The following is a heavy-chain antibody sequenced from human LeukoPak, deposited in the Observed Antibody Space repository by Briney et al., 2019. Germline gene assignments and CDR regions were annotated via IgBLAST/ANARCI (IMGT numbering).Heavy chain of an antibody. V-gene: IGHV3-23*01. CDR3: AKGRTPDY. Sequence: GGSLRLSCAASGFIFSTYVMTWVRQAPGKGLEWVSALSGSGGSTFYADSVKGRFTISRDNSNNTLYLQMNSLRAEDTAVYYCAKGRTPDYWGQGTLVTVSS. CDR2: LSGSGGST. D-gene: IGHD2-15*01. J-gene: IGHJ4*02. CDR1: GFIFSTYV.